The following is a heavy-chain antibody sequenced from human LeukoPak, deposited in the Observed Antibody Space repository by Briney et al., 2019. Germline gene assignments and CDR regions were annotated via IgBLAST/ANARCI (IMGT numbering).Heavy chain of an antibody. J-gene: IGHJ4*02. Sequence: SQTLSLTCAISGDSVSSNSAAWNWIRQSPSRGLEWLGRTYYRSKWYNDYAVSVKSRITINPDTSKNQFSLQLNSVTPEDTAVYYCARAIPTNRITMVRGGGYYFDYWGQGTLVTVSS. CDR3: ARAIPTNRITMVRGGGYYFDY. V-gene: IGHV6-1*01. CDR2: TYYRSKWYN. D-gene: IGHD3-10*01. CDR1: GDSVSSNSAA.